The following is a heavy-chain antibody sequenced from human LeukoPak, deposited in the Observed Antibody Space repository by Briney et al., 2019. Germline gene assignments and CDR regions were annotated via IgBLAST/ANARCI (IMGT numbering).Heavy chain of an antibody. CDR1: GGSISSSSYY. CDR2: IYYSGST. J-gene: IGHJ5*02. D-gene: IGHD3-3*01. Sequence: SETLSLTCTVSGGSISSSSYYWGWIRPPPGKGLEWIGSIYYSGSTYYNPSLKSRVTISVDTSKNQFSLRLSSVTSADTAVYYCARGFRSGPLWSGYDNWFDPWGQGTLVTVSS. V-gene: IGHV4-39*07. CDR3: ARGFRSGPLWSGYDNWFDP.